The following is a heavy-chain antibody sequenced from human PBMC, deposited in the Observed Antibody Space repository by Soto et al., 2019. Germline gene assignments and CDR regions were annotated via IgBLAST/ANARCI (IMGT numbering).Heavy chain of an antibody. CDR3: AREGLRYFDWLPQTPPGWFDP. Sequence: SETLSLTCAVSGGSISSYYWSWIRQPPGKGLEWIGYIYYSGSTNYNPSLKSRVTISVDTSKNQFSLKLSSVTAADTAVYYCAREGLRYFDWLPQTPPGWFDPWGQGTLVTVSS. CDR1: GGSISSYY. J-gene: IGHJ5*02. V-gene: IGHV4-59*01. D-gene: IGHD3-9*01. CDR2: IYYSGST.